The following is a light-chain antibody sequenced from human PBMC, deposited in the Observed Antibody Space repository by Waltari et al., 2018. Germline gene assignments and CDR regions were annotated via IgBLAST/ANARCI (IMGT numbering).Light chain of an antibody. CDR3: QVRDSSTAV. CDR2: RDN. Sequence: SYDLTQPLSVSVAPGQTATITCGGNDFGGKSGHWYQQKPGQAPVLGIYRDNDRPPGIPDRFSGSNSGNTATLTISGAQPGDEADYYCQVRDSSTAVFGGGTHLTVL. V-gene: IGLV3-9*01. J-gene: IGLJ7*01. CDR1: DFGGKS.